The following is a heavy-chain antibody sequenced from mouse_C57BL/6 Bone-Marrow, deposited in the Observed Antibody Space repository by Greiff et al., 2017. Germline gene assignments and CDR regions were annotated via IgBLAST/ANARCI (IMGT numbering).Heavy chain of an antibody. D-gene: IGHD2-3*01. J-gene: IGHJ3*01. Sequence: QVQLQQSGAELMKPGASVKLSCKATGYTFTGYWIEWVKQRPGHGLEWIGEIFPGSGSTNYNEKFKGRATFTADTSSNTTYMQLISLTTEESAIYDSARPDGYNSAWFAYWGQGTMVTVSA. CDR3: ARPDGYNSAWFAY. CDR1: GYTFTGYW. CDR2: IFPGSGST. V-gene: IGHV1-9*01.